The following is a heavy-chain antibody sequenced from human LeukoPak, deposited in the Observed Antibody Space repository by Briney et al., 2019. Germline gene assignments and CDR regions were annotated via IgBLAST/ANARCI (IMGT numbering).Heavy chain of an antibody. V-gene: IGHV4-59*01. J-gene: IGHJ4*02. Sequence: SEALSLTCTVSGGSINNYYWSWIRQPPAKGLEWIGYIYYSGGTNYNPSLKSRVTIPVDTSKNQFSLKLSSVTAADTAVYYCASSPPGDGYNGCYFDYWGQGTLVTVSS. CDR2: IYYSGGT. CDR3: ASSPPGDGYNGCYFDY. CDR1: GGSINNYY. D-gene: IGHD5-24*01.